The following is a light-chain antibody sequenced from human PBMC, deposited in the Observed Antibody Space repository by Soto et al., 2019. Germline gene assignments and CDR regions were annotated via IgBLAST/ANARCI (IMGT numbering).Light chain of an antibody. CDR3: SSYATGGSYV. CDR1: SSDVGGSNS. V-gene: IGLV2-14*01. J-gene: IGLJ1*01. Sequence: QSVLTQPASVSGSPGHSIAISCTGTSSDVGGSNSVSWYQQHPGKAPKLLIYDVSNRPSGVSNRFSGSKSDNTASLTISGLQAEDEADYYCSSYATGGSYVFGTGTKVTVL. CDR2: DVS.